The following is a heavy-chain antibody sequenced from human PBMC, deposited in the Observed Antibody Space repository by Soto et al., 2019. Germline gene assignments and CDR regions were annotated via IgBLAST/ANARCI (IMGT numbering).Heavy chain of an antibody. V-gene: IGHV3-23*01. D-gene: IGHD5-12*01. CDR2: ISGSGGST. J-gene: IGHJ4*02. CDR1: GFTFSSYA. Sequence: GGSLRLSCAASGFTFSSYAMSWVRQAPGKGLEWVSAISGSGGSTYYADSVKGRFTISRDNSKNTLYLQMNSLRAEDTAVYYCAKDRRGRGYDMYYFDYWGQGTLVTVS. CDR3: AKDRRGRGYDMYYFDY.